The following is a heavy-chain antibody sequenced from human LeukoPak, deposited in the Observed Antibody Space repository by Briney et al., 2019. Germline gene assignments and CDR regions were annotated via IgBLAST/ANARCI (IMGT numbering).Heavy chain of an antibody. J-gene: IGHJ3*02. V-gene: IGHV3-23*01. Sequence: PGGSLRLSCAASGFTFSSYAMSWVRQAPGKGLEWVSAISGSGGSTYYADSVKGRFTISRDNSKNTLYLQMNSLRAEDTAVYYCAKSSFNRGYYYGSGGMYAFDIWGQGTMVTVSS. CDR3: AKSSFNRGYYYGSGGMYAFDI. D-gene: IGHD3-10*01. CDR2: ISGSGGST. CDR1: GFTFSSYA.